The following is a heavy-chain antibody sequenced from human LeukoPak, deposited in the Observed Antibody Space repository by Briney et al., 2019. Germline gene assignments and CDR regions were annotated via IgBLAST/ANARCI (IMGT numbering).Heavy chain of an antibody. J-gene: IGHJ4*02. CDR1: GFTFSDYW. CDR2: INPDGSDI. D-gene: IGHD2-2*01. CDR3: AYQLLPK. V-gene: IGHV3-74*01. Sequence: PGGSLRLSCAASGFTFSDYWMHWVRQAPGRGLVWVSRINPDGSDIIYADSVKGRFTISRDNAKNTLYLQMNSLRAEDTAVYYCAYQLLPKWGRGTLVTVSS.